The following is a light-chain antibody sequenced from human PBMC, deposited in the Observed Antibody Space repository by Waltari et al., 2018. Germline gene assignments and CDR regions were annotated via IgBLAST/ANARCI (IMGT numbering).Light chain of an antibody. V-gene: IGLV2-8*01. CDR2: EAS. Sequence: QSALTQPPSASGSPGQSVTISCTGTSSDVGGYNYVSCYQQHPGNAPKVMIYEASKRPSGVPDRFSGSQSGNTASLTVSGVQAEDEADYYCSSYGGSNNLVFGGGTKLTVL. CDR3: SSYGGSNNLV. J-gene: IGLJ3*02. CDR1: SSDVGGYNY.